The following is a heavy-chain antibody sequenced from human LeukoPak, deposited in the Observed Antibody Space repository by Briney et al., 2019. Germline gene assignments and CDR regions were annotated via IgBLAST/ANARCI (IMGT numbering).Heavy chain of an antibody. J-gene: IGHJ6*03. V-gene: IGHV4-39*07. D-gene: IGHD3-9*01. CDR2: IYYSGST. CDR1: GGSISSSSYY. CDR3: ARDRGEYYDILTSFPGYYYVDV. Sequence: SETLSLTCTVSGGSISSSSYYWGWIRQPPGKGLEWIGSIYYSGSTYYNPSLKSRVTISVDTSKNQFSLKLSSVTAADTAVYYCARDRGEYYDILTSFPGYYYVDVWGKGTTVTVSS.